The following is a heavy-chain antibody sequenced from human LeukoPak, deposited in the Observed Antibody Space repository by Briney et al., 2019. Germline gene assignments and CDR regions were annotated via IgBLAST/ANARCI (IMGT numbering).Heavy chain of an antibody. CDR3: VKDGGYSGYETFGY. V-gene: IGHV3-30*02. CDR1: GFIFSSYG. CDR2: IWYDGSNK. J-gene: IGHJ3*01. Sequence: GGSLRLSCAASGFIFSSYGMHWVRQAPGKGLEWVAVIWYDGSNKYYADSVKGRFTISRDNSKNTLYLQMSSLRAEDTAVYYCVKDGGYSGYETFGYWGQGTMVTVSS. D-gene: IGHD5-12*01.